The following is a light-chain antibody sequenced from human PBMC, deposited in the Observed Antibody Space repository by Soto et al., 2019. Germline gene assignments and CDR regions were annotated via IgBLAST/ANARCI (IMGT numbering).Light chain of an antibody. J-gene: IGKJ4*01. CDR1: QSVSSTN. Sequence: EIVLTQSPGTLSLSPGERATLSCRASQSVSSTNLAWYQQKPGQAPRLLIYGVSSRATGIPDRFSGSGSGTDFTLTISRLEPEDFAVYYCQKYGSSPLTFGGGTK. CDR3: QKYGSSPLT. CDR2: GVS. V-gene: IGKV3-20*01.